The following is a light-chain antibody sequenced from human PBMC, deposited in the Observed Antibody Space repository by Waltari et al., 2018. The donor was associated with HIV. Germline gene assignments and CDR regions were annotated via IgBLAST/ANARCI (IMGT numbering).Light chain of an antibody. V-gene: IGLV1-44*01. J-gene: IGLJ2*01. CDR3: AAWDGSLNGRVV. Sequence: QPLLTQPPSASGTPGQRVTISCSGSSSKLGRNTVNWYQQLPGTAPKLLIYSNNLRPSGGPDRFYGSKSGTSASLAISGLQSDDEADYYCAAWDGSLNGRVVFGGGTKLTVL. CDR1: SSKLGRNT. CDR2: SNN.